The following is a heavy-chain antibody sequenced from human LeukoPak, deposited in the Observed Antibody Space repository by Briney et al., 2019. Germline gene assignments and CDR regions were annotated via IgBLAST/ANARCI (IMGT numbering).Heavy chain of an antibody. CDR1: GFTVSSNY. V-gene: IGHV3-66*01. CDR3: AKSAQEYSGIWY. Sequence: GGSLRLSCAASGFTVSSNYMSWVRQAPGKGLEWVSVIYSGGSTYYADSVKGRFTISRDNSKNTLYLQMNSLRAEDTAVYYCAKSAQEYSGIWYWGQGTLVTVSS. CDR2: IYSGGST. D-gene: IGHD1-26*01. J-gene: IGHJ4*02.